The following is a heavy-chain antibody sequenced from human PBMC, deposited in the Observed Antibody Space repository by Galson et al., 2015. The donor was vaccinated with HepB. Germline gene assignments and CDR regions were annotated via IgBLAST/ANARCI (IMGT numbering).Heavy chain of an antibody. CDR3: ARNLYDYGDYADDY. CDR1: GYTFTRFG. D-gene: IGHD4-17*01. Sequence: QSGAEVKKPGESLKISCKGSGYTFTRFGISWVRQAPGQGLEWMGWISVYNGKTNYAQKFQGRVTMTTDTSTTTAYMELRSLRSDDTAVYYCARNLYDYGDYADDYWGRGTLVTVSS. CDR2: ISVYNGKT. J-gene: IGHJ4*02. V-gene: IGHV1-18*01.